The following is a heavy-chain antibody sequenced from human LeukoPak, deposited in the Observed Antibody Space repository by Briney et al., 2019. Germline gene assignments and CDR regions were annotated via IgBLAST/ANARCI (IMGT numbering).Heavy chain of an antibody. V-gene: IGHV3-7*03. J-gene: IGHJ4*02. CDR2: IKEDGSET. D-gene: IGHD3-10*01. CDR3: ARGRITMVRGVHNYFDY. Sequence: GGSLRLSCVASGLNFNSRWMDWVRRAPGQGLEWVASIKEDGSETHYVDSVRGRFTISRDNDKNSLYLQMNSLRAEDTAVYYCARGRITMVRGVHNYFDYWGQGTLVTVSS. CDR1: GLNFNSRW.